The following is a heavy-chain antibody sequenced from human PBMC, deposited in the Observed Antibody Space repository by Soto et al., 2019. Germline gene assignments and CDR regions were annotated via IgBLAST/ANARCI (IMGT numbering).Heavy chain of an antibody. J-gene: IGHJ4*02. Sequence: QVQVMQSGAEVKKPGDSVKVSCKTSGYIFSDYGINWVRQAPGQGLEWMGWISGYSGNANLAQKFQGRVTMTTDKPTGTAYMELRRLRSDGTAVFYCAIRASVPTLVLLDSGGQGPLFTVSS. V-gene: IGHV1-18*04. CDR1: GYIFSDYG. CDR3: AIRASVPTLVLLDS. CDR2: ISGYSGNA. D-gene: IGHD2-8*02.